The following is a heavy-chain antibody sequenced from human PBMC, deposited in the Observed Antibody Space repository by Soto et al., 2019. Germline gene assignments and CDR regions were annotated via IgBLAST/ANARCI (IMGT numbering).Heavy chain of an antibody. V-gene: IGHV3-53*05. CDR3: ASMVGYCSGGNCP. D-gene: IGHD2-15*01. Sequence: SGFTVSSTCMIWVRQAAGKGLEWVSVIYSGGSTYYADSVKGRFTISRDNARNSLFLQMNSLRVEDTALYYCASMVGYCSGGNCPWGQGTLVTVSS. J-gene: IGHJ5*01. CDR2: IYSGGST. CDR1: GFTVSSTC.